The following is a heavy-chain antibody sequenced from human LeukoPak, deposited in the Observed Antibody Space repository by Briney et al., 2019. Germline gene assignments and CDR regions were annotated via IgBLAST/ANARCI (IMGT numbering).Heavy chain of an antibody. CDR1: GGSISTYY. CDR3: ARYHRGSYYFDY. J-gene: IGHJ4*02. V-gene: IGHV4-59*01. CDR2: IYYSGST. Sequence: SETLSLTCTVSGGSISTYYWSWIRQPPGKGLEWIGYIYYSGSTSYNPSLKSRITISVDTFKNQFSLKLSSVTAADTAVYYCARYHRGSYYFDYWGQGTLVTVSS. D-gene: IGHD1-26*01.